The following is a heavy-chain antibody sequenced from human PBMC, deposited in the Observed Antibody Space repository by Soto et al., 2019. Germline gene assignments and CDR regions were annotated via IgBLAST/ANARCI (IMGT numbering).Heavy chain of an antibody. CDR1: GSTFSSYG. V-gene: IGHV3-30*18. CDR3: AKAADGAPFDY. Sequence: GGSLRLSCAASGSTFSSYGMHWVRQAPGKGLEWVAVISYDGSNKYYADSVKGRFTISRDNSKNTLYLQMNSLRAEDTAVYYCAKAADGAPFDYWGQGTLVTVSS. CDR2: ISYDGSNK. D-gene: IGHD6-13*01. J-gene: IGHJ4*02.